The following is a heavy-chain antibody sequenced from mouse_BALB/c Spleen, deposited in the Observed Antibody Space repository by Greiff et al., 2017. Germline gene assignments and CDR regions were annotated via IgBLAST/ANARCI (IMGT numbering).Heavy chain of an antibody. J-gene: IGHJ2*01. D-gene: IGHD1-1*01. CDR3: AKNYYYGSSYNYFDY. CDR1: GFSLTSYG. V-gene: IGHV2-5-1*01. Sequence: QVQLQQSGPSLVQPSQSLSITCTVSGFSLTSYGVHWVRQSPGKGLEWLGVIWRGGSTDYNAAFMSRLSITKDNSKSQVFFKMNRLQADDTAIYYCAKNYYYGSSYNYFDYWGQGTTLTVSS. CDR2: IWRGGST.